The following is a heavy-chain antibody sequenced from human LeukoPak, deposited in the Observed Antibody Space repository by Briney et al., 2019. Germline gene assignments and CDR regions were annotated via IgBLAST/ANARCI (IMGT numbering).Heavy chain of an antibody. CDR2: INPNSGGT. Sequence: SVNVSCKASRYTFTGYYMHWVGQAPGHGLEWMGWINPNSGGTNYAQKFQGRVTMTRDTSISTAYMELSRLRSDDTAVYYRARPRYNWNYAEFYPWGQGTPVTVSS. D-gene: IGHD1-7*01. J-gene: IGHJ5*02. V-gene: IGHV1-2*02. CDR1: RYTFTGYY. CDR3: ARPRYNWNYAEFYP.